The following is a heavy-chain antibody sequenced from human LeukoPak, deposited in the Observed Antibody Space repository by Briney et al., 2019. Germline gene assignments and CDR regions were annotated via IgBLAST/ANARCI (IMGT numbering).Heavy chain of an antibody. CDR2: ITGSGGTT. V-gene: IGHV3-23*01. CDR1: GFTFSSFA. CDR3: AKDSQGSAIFTGYSYFDW. D-gene: IGHD3-9*01. J-gene: IGHJ4*02. Sequence: GGSHRLSCVASGFTFSSFAMSWVRQAPGKGLEWVSSITGSGGTTNYADSVQGRFTISRDNSKNTLFLQMTSLRVEDTAVYSCAKDSQGSAIFTGYSYFDWWGQGTLVTVSS.